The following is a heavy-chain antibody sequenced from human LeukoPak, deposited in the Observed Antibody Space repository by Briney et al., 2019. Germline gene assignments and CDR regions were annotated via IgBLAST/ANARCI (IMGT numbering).Heavy chain of an antibody. D-gene: IGHD2-15*01. V-gene: IGHV1-18*01. J-gene: IGHJ4*02. CDR2: ISAYNGNT. CDR3: TGAYCSGGSCYDDY. Sequence: ASVEVSCKASGYTFTSYGISWVRQAPGQGLEWMGWISAYNGNTNYAQKLHGRVTMTTDTSTSTAYMELRSLRSDDTAVYYCTGAYCSGGSCYDDYWGQGTLVTVSS. CDR1: GYTFTSYG.